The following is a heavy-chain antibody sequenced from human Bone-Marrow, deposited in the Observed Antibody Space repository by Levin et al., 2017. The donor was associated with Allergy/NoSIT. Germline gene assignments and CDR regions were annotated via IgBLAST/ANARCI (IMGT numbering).Heavy chain of an antibody. CDR3: ARSGLGATYGMDV. V-gene: IGHV4-61*01. J-gene: IGHJ6*02. Sequence: SETLSLTCTVSGGSVSSGSYYWSWIRQPPGKGLEWIGYIYYSGSTNYNPSLKSRVTISVDTSKNQFSLKLSSVTAADTAVYYCARSGLGATYGMDVWGQGTTVTVSS. D-gene: IGHD1-26*01. CDR2: IYYSGST. CDR1: GGSVSSGSYY.